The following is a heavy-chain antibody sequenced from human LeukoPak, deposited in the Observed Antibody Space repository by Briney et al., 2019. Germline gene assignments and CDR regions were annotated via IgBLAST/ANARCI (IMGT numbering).Heavy chain of an antibody. J-gene: IGHJ4*02. CDR2: IYYSGST. Sequence: SETLSLTCTVSGGSISSSSYYWGWIRQPPGTGLEWIGSIYYSGSTYYNPSLKSRVTISVDTSKNQFSLKLSSVTAADTAVYYCARDMRVRGVITGHFDYWGQGTLVTVSS. V-gene: IGHV4-39*07. CDR3: ARDMRVRGVITGHFDY. D-gene: IGHD3-10*01. CDR1: GGSISSSSYY.